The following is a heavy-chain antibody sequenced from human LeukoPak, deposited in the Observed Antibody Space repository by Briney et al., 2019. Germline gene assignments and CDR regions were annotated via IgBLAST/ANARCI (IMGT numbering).Heavy chain of an antibody. CDR3: AKDPTMIVVVIPDY. D-gene: IGHD3-22*01. CDR2: ISGSGGST. J-gene: IGHJ4*02. Sequence: GGSLRLSCAASGFTFSSYAMSWVRQAPGKGLEWVSAISGSGGSTYYADSVKGRFTISRDNSKNTLYLQMNSLRAEDTAVYYGAKDPTMIVVVIPDYWGQGTLVTVSS. V-gene: IGHV3-23*01. CDR1: GFTFSSYA.